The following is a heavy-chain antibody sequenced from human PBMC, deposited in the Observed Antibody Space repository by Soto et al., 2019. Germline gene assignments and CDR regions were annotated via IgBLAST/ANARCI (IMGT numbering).Heavy chain of an antibody. D-gene: IGHD3-10*02. Sequence: SETLSLTCTVSGGSIGSSSYYWGWIRQPPGKGLEWIGSIYYSGSTYYNPSLKSRVTISVDTSKNQFSLKLSSVTAADTAVYYCARRGTTFRFDYWGRGTLVTVSS. V-gene: IGHV4-39*01. J-gene: IGHJ4*02. CDR3: ARRGTTFRFDY. CDR1: GGSIGSSSYY. CDR2: IYYSGST.